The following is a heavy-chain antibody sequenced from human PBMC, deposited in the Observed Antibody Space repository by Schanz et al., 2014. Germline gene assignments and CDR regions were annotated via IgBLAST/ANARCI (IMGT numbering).Heavy chain of an antibody. D-gene: IGHD3-10*01. V-gene: IGHV3-30*02. CDR3: AKGRFGELSAFDI. Sequence: VHLLESGGGLVQPGGSLRLSCAASGFTFSSYALHWVRQAPGKGLEWVAFVPFDGSQKFYADSVKGRFTISRDNSKNTLYLQMNSLRAEDTAVYYCAKGRFGELSAFDIWGQGTMVTVSS. CDR2: VPFDGSQK. CDR1: GFTFSSYA. J-gene: IGHJ3*02.